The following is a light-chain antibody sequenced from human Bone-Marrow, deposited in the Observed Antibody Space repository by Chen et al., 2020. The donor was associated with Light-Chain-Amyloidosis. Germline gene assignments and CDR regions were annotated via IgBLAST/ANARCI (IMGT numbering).Light chain of an antibody. V-gene: IGLV3-21*02. Sequence: SYVLTQPSSVSVAPGQTAPIDCGGNNIESTSVHWYQQTPGQAPLLVVYDDSDRPSGIPERLSGSNSGNTATLTISRVEAGDEADYYCQVWDRSSDRPVFGGGTKLTVL. CDR1: NIESTS. CDR3: QVWDRSSDRPV. CDR2: DDS. J-gene: IGLJ3*02.